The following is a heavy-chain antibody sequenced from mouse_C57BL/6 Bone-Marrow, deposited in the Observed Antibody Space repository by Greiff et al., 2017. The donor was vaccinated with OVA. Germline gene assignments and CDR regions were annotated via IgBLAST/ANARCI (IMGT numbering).Heavy chain of an antibody. D-gene: IGHD2-1*01. V-gene: IGHV2-6*03. CDR2: IWSAGST. CDR3: ARRQLQNYAMDD. J-gene: IGHJ4*01. Sequence: QVQLKESGPGLVAPSQSLSITCTVSGFSLTSYGVHWVRQPPGKGLEWLVVIWSAGSTTYNSALNSRLSTSTDNSKSQVFLKMNSLQTDDTAMYCCARRQLQNYAMDDWGQGTSVTVSS. CDR1: GFSLTSYG.